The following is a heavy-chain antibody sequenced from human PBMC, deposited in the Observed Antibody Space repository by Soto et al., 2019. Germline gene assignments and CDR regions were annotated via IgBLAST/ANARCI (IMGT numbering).Heavy chain of an antibody. D-gene: IGHD6-19*01. CDR1: GFTFSSYA. Sequence: GGALRLSCAASGFTFSSYAMHWVRQAPGKGLEWVAVISYDGSNKYYADSVKGRFTISRDNSKNTLYLQMNSLRAEDTAVYYCARVKVRIAVAGTYYYFDYWGQGTLVTVSS. CDR3: ARVKVRIAVAGTYYYFDY. CDR2: ISYDGSNK. J-gene: IGHJ4*02. V-gene: IGHV3-30-3*01.